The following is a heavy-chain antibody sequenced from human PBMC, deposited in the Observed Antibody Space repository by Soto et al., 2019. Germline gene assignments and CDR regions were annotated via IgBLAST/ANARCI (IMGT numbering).Heavy chain of an antibody. CDR3: ARERSRNFDY. Sequence: GGSLTLSCAASGFTFSSYAMHWVRQAPGKGLEWVAVISYDGSNKYYADSVKGRFTISRDNSKNTLYLQMNSLRAEDTAVYYCARERSRNFDYWGQGTLVTVSS. CDR1: GFTFSSYA. V-gene: IGHV3-30-3*01. J-gene: IGHJ4*02. D-gene: IGHD6-13*01. CDR2: ISYDGSNK.